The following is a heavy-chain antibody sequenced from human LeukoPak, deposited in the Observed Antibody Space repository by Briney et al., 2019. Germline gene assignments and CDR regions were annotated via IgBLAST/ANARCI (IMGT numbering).Heavy chain of an antibody. CDR1: GGSISSGGYY. J-gene: IGHJ4*02. V-gene: IGHV4-31*03. CDR3: ARVDGDYGVYYFDY. CDR2: IYYSGST. Sequence: SETLSLTCTVSGGSISSGGYYWSWIRQHPGKGLEWIGYIYYSGSTYYNPSLKSRVTISVDTSKNQFSLKLSSVTAADTAEYYCARVDGDYGVYYFDYWGQGTLVTVSS. D-gene: IGHD4-17*01.